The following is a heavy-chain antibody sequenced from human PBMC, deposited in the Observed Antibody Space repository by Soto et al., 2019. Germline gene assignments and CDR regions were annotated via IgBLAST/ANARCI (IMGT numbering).Heavy chain of an antibody. Sequence: SETLSLTCTVSGDPIARGAYYWTWIRQHPGQGLEWLGYIYYRGNTYYNPSLESRVSISLDTSENQFSLKLTSVTAADTAVYYCARSGYGSTDFDHWGQGTRVTVSS. CDR1: GDPIARGAYY. CDR2: IYYRGNT. J-gene: IGHJ4*02. D-gene: IGHD6-13*01. V-gene: IGHV4-31*03. CDR3: ARSGYGSTDFDH.